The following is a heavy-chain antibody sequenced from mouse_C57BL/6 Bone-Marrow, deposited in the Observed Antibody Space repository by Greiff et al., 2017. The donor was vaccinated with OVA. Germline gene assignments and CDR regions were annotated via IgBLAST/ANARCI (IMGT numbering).Heavy chain of an antibody. CDR1: GFTFSSYG. CDR3: ARHVRLRLGVDY. Sequence: EVKLMESGGDLVKPGGSLKLSCAASGFTFSSYGMSWVRQTPDKRLEWVATISSGGSYTYYPDSVKGRFTISSDNAKTTLYLQMSSLKSEDTAMYYCARHVRLRLGVDYWGQGTTLTVSS. CDR2: ISSGGSYT. D-gene: IGHD2-2*01. J-gene: IGHJ2*01. V-gene: IGHV5-6*01.